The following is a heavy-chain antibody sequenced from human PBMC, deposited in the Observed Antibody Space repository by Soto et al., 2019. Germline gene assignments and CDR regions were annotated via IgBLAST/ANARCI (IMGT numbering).Heavy chain of an antibody. V-gene: IGHV4-31*03. CDR1: GGSISSGGYY. Sequence: QVQLQESGPGLVKPSQTLSLTCTVSGGSISSGGYYWSWIRQHPGKGLEWIGYIYYSGSTYYNPSLKRRVTISVDTSKNQFSRNLSSVTAADTAVYYCARDYYGSGSSFDYWGQGTLVTVSS. CDR2: IYYSGST. J-gene: IGHJ4*02. CDR3: ARDYYGSGSSFDY. D-gene: IGHD3-10*01.